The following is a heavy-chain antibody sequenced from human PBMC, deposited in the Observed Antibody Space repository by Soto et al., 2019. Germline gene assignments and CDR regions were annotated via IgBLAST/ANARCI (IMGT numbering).Heavy chain of an antibody. CDR2: INHSGST. CDR3: ARAMVYSSSSGEIDY. J-gene: IGHJ4*02. D-gene: IGHD6-6*01. V-gene: IGHV4-34*01. CDR1: GYSISSYY. Sequence: SDTLSLTCTFSGYSISSYYWSWIRPPPGKGLEWIGEINHSGSTNYNPSLKSRVTISVDTSKNQFSLKLSSVTAADTAVYYCARAMVYSSSSGEIDYWGQGTLVTVS.